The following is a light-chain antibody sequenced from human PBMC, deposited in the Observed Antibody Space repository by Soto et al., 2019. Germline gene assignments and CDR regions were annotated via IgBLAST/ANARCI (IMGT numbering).Light chain of an antibody. CDR3: SSLTTSFTYV. CDR1: SRDAGAYNY. Sequence: QSALTQPASVSGSPGQSVAISCTGTSRDAGAYNYISWYQQHPGKAPKLLLSEVSNRPSGVSDRFSGSKSGNTASLTISGLQAEDEADYYCSSLTTSFTYVFGTGTKVTVL. V-gene: IGLV2-14*01. J-gene: IGLJ1*01. CDR2: EVS.